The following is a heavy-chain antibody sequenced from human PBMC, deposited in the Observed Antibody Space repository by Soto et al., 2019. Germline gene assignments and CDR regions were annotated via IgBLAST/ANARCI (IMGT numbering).Heavy chain of an antibody. J-gene: IGHJ5*02. Sequence: PGGSLRLSCAASGFTFSSYSMNWVRQAPGKGLEWVSYISSSSSTIYYADSVKGRFTIPRDNAKNSLYLQMNSLRDEDTAVYYCARENVLVTIIVLVMGSWFDPWGQGTLVTVSS. V-gene: IGHV3-48*02. CDR3: ARENVLVTIIVLVMGSWFDP. CDR2: ISSSSSTI. D-gene: IGHD3-22*01. CDR1: GFTFSSYS.